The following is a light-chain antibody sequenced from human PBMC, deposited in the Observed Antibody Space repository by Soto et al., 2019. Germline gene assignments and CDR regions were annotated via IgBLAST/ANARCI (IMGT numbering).Light chain of an antibody. Sequence: QSALTQPASVSGSPWPSITISCTGTSSEVGGYNYVSWYQHHPGKAPKLLIYDVSNRPSGVSNRFSGSKSDNTASLTISGLQPEDEADYYCSSYTTSNTRQIVFGTGTKVTVL. V-gene: IGLV2-14*03. CDR3: SSYTTSNTRQIV. CDR1: SSEVGGYNY. CDR2: DVS. J-gene: IGLJ1*01.